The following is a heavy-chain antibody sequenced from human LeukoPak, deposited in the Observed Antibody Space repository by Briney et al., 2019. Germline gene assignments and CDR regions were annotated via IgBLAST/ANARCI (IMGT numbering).Heavy chain of an antibody. V-gene: IGHV3-21*04. CDR1: GFTFSNYS. CDR2: ISSTDAQI. D-gene: IGHD2-2*01. Sequence: TGGSLRLSCAASGFTFSNYSMNWVRQAPGKGLEWVSSISSTDAQIYYADSVRGRFTISRDNSKSTLYLQMNGLTAEDTALYYCARRLVTAGITDFFDSWGQGTLVSVSS. CDR3: ARRLVTAGITDFFDS. J-gene: IGHJ4*02.